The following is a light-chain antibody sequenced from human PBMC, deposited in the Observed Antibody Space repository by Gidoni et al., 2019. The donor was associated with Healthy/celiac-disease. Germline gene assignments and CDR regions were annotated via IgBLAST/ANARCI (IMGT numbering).Light chain of an antibody. CDR3: QQYYSTPFT. J-gene: IGKJ3*01. Sequence: DIVMTTSPDSLALSLGERATINCKSSQSVLYSSNNKNYLAWYQQKPGQPPKLLIYWASTRESGVPDRFSGSGSGTDFTLTISSLQAEDVAVYYCQQYYSTPFTFGPGTKVDIK. CDR1: QSVLYSSNNKNY. V-gene: IGKV4-1*01. CDR2: WAS.